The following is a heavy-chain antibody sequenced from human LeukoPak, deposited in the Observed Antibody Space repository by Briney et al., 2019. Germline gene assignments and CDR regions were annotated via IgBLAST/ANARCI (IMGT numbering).Heavy chain of an antibody. V-gene: IGHV4-59*01. CDR2: NYYSGST. J-gene: IGHJ6*03. CDR3: ARAPHYDFWSGYSSYYYYYMDV. Sequence: SETLSLTCTVSGGSISSYYWSWIRQPPGKGLEWIGYNYYSGSTNYNPSLKSRVTISVDTSKNQFSLKLSSVTAADTAVYYCARAPHYDFWSGYSSYYYYYMDVWGKGTTVTVSS. CDR1: GGSISSYY. D-gene: IGHD3-3*01.